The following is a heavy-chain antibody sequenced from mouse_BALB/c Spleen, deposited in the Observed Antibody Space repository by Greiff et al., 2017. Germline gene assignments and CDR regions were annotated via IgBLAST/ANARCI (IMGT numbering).Heavy chain of an antibody. V-gene: IGHV5-6*01. Sequence: EVQVVESGGDLVKPGGSLKLSCAASGFTFSSYGMSWVRQTPDKRLEWVATISSGGSYTYYPDSVKGRFTISRDNAKNTLYLQMSSLKSEDTAMYYCARHQGDYSFAYWGQGTLVTVSA. CDR1: GFTFSSYG. D-gene: IGHD1-1*01. J-gene: IGHJ3*01. CDR3: ARHQGDYSFAY. CDR2: ISSGGSYT.